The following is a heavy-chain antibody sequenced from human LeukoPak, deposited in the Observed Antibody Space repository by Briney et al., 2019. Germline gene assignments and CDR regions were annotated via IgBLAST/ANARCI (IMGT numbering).Heavy chain of an antibody. V-gene: IGHV1-2*02. D-gene: IGHD3-9*01. CDR1: GYTFTDYY. J-gene: IGHJ3*02. CDR2: INPNSGGT. CDR3: ARGYFDWLFVEGGAFDI. Sequence: ASVKVSCKASGYTFTDYYMQWVRQAPGQGLEWMGWINPNSGGTNYAQKFQGRVTMTRDTSISTAYMELSRLRSDDTAVYYCARGYFDWLFVEGGAFDIWGQGTMVTVSS.